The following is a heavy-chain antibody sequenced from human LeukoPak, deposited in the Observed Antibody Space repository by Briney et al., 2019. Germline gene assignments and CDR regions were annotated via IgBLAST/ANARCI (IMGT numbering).Heavy chain of an antibody. V-gene: IGHV4-39*01. Sequence: SSETLSLTCTVSGGSISSASSYWGWIRQPPGKGLEWIGTVYYTGRTYNNPSLKSRITISVDTSNNQFSLKLSSVTAADAAVYYCASPRYFDWLPGYMDVWGKGTTVTVSS. CDR2: VYYTGRT. J-gene: IGHJ6*03. CDR1: GGSISSASSY. D-gene: IGHD3-9*01. CDR3: ASPRYFDWLPGYMDV.